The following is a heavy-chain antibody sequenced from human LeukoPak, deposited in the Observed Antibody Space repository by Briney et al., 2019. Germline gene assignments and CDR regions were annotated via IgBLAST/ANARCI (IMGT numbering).Heavy chain of an antibody. D-gene: IGHD2-21*01. V-gene: IGHV1-8*01. Sequence: ASVKVSCKSSGYTFTSYDINWVRQGTGQGLEWMGWMNPNNGNTGFEQKFQGRGSMTRDSFQSTAYMELSSLRSEYTAVNYCAQRDCIGTYRVRDSWGQGTLVTVSS. CDR2: MNPNNGNT. J-gene: IGHJ4*02. CDR3: AQRDCIGTYRVRDS. CDR1: GYTFTSYD.